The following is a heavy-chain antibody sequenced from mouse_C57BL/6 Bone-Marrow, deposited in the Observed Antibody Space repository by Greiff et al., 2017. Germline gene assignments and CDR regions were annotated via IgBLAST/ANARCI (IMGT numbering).Heavy chain of an antibody. CDR2: IDPENGDT. CDR1: GFNIKDDY. CDR3: TVIPGAY. Sequence: EVQLQQSGAELVRPGASVKLSCTASGFNIKDDYMHWVKPRPEQGLEWIGWIDPENGDTEYASKFQGKATITADTSSNTAYLQLSSLTSEDTAVYYCTVIPGAYWGQGTLVTVSA. D-gene: IGHD2-1*01. V-gene: IGHV14-4*01. J-gene: IGHJ3*01.